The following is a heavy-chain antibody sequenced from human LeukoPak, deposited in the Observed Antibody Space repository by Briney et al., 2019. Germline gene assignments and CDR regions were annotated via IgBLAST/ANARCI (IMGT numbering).Heavy chain of an antibody. CDR3: ARDPDCSGGRCSERGLDY. V-gene: IGHV3-48*03. CDR1: GFTLSDYE. Sequence: GGSLRLSCAASGFTLSDYEMNWIRQAPGKGLEWVAYISSSGRSTYYADSVKGRFTISRDNTKNSLCLQVDSLRAEDTAVYYCARDPDCSGGRCSERGLDYWGQGTLVTVSS. CDR2: ISSSGRST. D-gene: IGHD2-15*01. J-gene: IGHJ4*02.